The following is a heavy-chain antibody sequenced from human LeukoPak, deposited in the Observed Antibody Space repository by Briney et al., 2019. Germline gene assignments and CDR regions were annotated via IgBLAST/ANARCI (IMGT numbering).Heavy chain of an antibody. V-gene: IGHV3-53*01. D-gene: IGHD3/OR15-3a*01. CDR1: GFTVCSNY. CDR2: IYSGGST. CDR3: ATSYDMGWLIGY. Sequence: GGSLRLSYAASGFTVCSNYMSWVRQAPGKGLEWVSVIYSGGSTYYADSVKGRFTISRDNGKSSLYLQMNSLRAEDTALYYCATSYDMGWLIGYWGQGTLVTVSS. J-gene: IGHJ4*02.